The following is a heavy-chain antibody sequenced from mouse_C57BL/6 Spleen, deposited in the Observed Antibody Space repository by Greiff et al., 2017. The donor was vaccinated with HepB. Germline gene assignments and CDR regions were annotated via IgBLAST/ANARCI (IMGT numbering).Heavy chain of an antibody. CDR3: ARSGNYVYYAMDY. CDR2: IDPSDSYT. J-gene: IGHJ4*01. D-gene: IGHD2-1*01. CDR1: GYTFTSYW. V-gene: IGHV1-50*01. Sequence: VQLQQSGAELVKPGASVKLSCKASGYTFTSYWMQWVKQRPGQGLEWIGEIDPSDSYTNYNQKFKGKATLTVDTSSSTAYMQLSSLTSEDSAVYYCARSGNYVYYAMDYWGQGTSVTVSS.